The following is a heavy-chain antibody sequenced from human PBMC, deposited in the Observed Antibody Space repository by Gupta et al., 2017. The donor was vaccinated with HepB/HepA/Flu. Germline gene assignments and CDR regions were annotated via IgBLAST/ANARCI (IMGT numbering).Heavy chain of an antibody. J-gene: IGHJ4*02. CDR1: GFTFSSYA. CDR2: ISGSGGST. Sequence: EVQLLESGGGLVQPGGSLRLSCAASGFTFSSYAMSWVRKAPGKGLEWVSAISGSGGSTYYADSVKGRFTISRDNSKNTLYLQMNSLRAEDTAVYYCAKEDDGYRITIFGPIDYWGQGTLVTVSS. CDR3: AKEDDGYRITIFGPIDY. V-gene: IGHV3-23*01. D-gene: IGHD3-3*01.